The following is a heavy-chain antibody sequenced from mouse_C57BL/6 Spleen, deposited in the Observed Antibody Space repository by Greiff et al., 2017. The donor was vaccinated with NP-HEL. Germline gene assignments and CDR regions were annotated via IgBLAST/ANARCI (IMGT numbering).Heavy chain of an antibody. J-gene: IGHJ4*01. CDR1: GYSITSGYY. V-gene: IGHV3-6*01. CDR2: ISYDGSN. CDR3: ARVDFYDYDAYAMDY. Sequence: EVKVEESGPGLVKPSQSLSLTCSVTGYSITSGYYWNWIRQFPGNKLEWMGYISYDGSNNYNPSLKNRISITRDTSKNQFFLKLNSVTTEDTATYYCARVDFYDYDAYAMDYWGQGTSVTVSS. D-gene: IGHD2-4*01.